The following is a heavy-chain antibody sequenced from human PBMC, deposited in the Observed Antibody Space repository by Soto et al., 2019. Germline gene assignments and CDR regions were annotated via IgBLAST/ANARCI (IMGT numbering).Heavy chain of an antibody. CDR1: GFTFSSYA. J-gene: IGHJ4*02. CDR3: AITLEWFFTPFDY. D-gene: IGHD3-3*01. Sequence: GGSLRLSCAASGFTFSSYAMSWVRQAPGKGLEWVSAISGSGGSTYYADSVKGQVTISADKSISTAYLQWSSLKASDTAMYYCAITLEWFFTPFDYWGQGTLVTVSS. V-gene: IGHV3-23*01. CDR2: ISGSGGST.